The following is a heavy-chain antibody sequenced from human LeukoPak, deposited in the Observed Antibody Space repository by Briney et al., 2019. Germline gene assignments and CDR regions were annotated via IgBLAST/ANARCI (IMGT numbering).Heavy chain of an antibody. CDR3: ARSGGGQYYFDY. CDR2: IYSGGST. J-gene: IGHJ4*02. V-gene: IGHV3-66*01. Sequence: GGSLRLSCAASGFTVSSNHMSWVRQAPGKGLEWVSVIYSGGSTYYADSVKGRFTISRDNSKNTLYLQMNSLRAEDTAVYYCARSGGGQYYFDYWGQGTLVTVSS. CDR1: GFTVSSNH. D-gene: IGHD3-16*01.